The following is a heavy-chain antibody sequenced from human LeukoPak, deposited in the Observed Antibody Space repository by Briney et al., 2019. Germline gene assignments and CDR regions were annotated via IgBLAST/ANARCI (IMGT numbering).Heavy chain of an antibody. V-gene: IGHV3-21*01. CDR2: ISSSSSYI. CDR1: GFTFSSYS. J-gene: IGHJ4*02. D-gene: IGHD6-19*01. CDR3: ASKPSAAAVAATGAGY. Sequence: PGGSLRLSCAASGFTFSSYSMNWVRQAPGKGLEWVSSISSSSSYIYYAASVKGRFTISRDNAKNSMYLQMNSLRAEDTAVYYCASKPSAAAVAATGAGYWGQGTLVTVSS.